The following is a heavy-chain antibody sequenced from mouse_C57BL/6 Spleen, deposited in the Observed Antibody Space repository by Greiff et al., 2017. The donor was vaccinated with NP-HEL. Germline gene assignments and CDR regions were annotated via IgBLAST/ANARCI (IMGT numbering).Heavy chain of an antibody. Sequence: VQLKESGGGLVKPGGSLKLSCAASGFTFSDYGMHWVRQAPEKGLEWVAYISSGSSTIYYADTVKGRFTISRDNAKNTLFLQMTSLRSEDTAMYYCARIPYYYGSSYYYAMDYWGQGTSVTVSS. CDR1: GFTFSDYG. V-gene: IGHV5-17*01. CDR2: ISSGSSTI. J-gene: IGHJ4*01. D-gene: IGHD1-1*01. CDR3: ARIPYYYGSSYYYAMDY.